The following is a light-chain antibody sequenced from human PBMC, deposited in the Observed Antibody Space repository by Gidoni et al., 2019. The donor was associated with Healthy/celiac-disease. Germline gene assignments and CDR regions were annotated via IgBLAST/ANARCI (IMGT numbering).Light chain of an antibody. Sequence: QSALTQPASESGSPGQSITISCTGTSSDVGSYNLVSWYQQHPGKAPKLMIYEGSKRPSGVSNRFSGSKSGNTASLTISGLQAEDEADYYCCSYAGSSPAVFGGGTKLTVL. CDR3: CSYAGSSPAV. J-gene: IGLJ3*02. CDR1: SSDVGSYNL. V-gene: IGLV2-23*01. CDR2: EGS.